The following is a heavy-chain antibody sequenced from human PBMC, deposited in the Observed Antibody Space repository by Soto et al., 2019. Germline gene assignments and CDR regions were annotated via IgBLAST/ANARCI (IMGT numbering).Heavy chain of an antibody. V-gene: IGHV5-51*01. D-gene: IGHD2-8*01. J-gene: IGHJ4*02. CDR3: ARGVHY. CDR1: GFSFTSYF. Sequence: ESLTISFRGSGFSFTSYFIAWVRQTPGKGLEWMGIIYPTDSDTTYSPSFQGQVTISVDKSINTAYLQWGSLKDSDTAIYYCARGVHYWGQGTLVTVYS. CDR2: IYPTDSDT.